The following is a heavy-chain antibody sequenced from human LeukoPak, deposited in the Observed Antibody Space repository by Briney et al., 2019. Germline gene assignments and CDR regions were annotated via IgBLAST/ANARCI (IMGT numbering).Heavy chain of an antibody. CDR3: ARLSGGEDYYYYYYMDV. J-gene: IGHJ6*03. Sequence: SETLSLTCTVSGGSISNSGYYWGWIRQPPGKGLEWIGSVYYSGNTNYNPSLKSRVTISVDTSKNQFSLKLSSVTAADTAVYYCARLSGGEDYYYYYYMDVWGKGTTVTVSS. CDR2: VYYSGNT. D-gene: IGHD7-27*01. CDR1: GGSISNSGYY. V-gene: IGHV4-39*07.